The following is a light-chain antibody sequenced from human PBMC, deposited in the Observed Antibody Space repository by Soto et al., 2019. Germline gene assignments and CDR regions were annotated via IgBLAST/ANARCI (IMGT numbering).Light chain of an antibody. Sequence: QSVLTQPPCASGSPGQSVTISCTGTSSDVGGYNYVSWYQQHPGKAPKLMIYEVNKRPSGVPDRFSGSKSGNTASLTVSGLQAEDEADYYCSSYAGNYSIFYVFGTGTKVTVL. CDR3: SSYAGNYSIFYV. CDR1: SSDVGGYNY. V-gene: IGLV2-8*01. J-gene: IGLJ1*01. CDR2: EVN.